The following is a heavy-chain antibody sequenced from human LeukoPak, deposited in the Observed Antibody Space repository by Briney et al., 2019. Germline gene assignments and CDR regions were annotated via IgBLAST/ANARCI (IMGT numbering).Heavy chain of an antibody. CDR2: INHSGST. V-gene: IGHV4-34*01. CDR1: GGSFSGYY. D-gene: IGHD3-10*01. J-gene: IGHJ5*02. CDR3: ARGGWDYYGSGSYYKWFDP. Sequence: SETLSLACAVYGGSFSGYYWSWIRQPPGKGLEWIGEINHSGSTNYNPSPKSRVTISVDTSKNQFSLKLSSVTAADTAVYYCARGGWDYYGSGSYYKWFDPWGQGTLVTVSS.